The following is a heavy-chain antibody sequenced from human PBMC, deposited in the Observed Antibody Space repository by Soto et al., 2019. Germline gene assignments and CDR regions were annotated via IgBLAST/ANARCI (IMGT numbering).Heavy chain of an antibody. J-gene: IGHJ4*02. CDR2: IYWDGES. CDR3: AHRDSTGTTTYFDS. Sequence: QITLKEAGPTLVKPTETLTLTCTFSGFSFTTTRMGVRWTRQPPGKALEWLAIIYWDGESRYNPLLRRRLTPTEDTSKNQVVLTMTNMDPKDTATYYCAHRDSTGTTTYFDSWGQGIPVTVAS. D-gene: IGHD1-1*01. CDR1: GFSFTTTRMG. V-gene: IGHV2-5*02.